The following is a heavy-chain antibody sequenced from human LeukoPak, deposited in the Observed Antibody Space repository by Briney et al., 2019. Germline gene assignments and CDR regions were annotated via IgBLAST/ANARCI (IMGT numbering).Heavy chain of an antibody. V-gene: IGHV1-18*01. Sequence: DSVNVSCKASGSTVTTYGISWVRQAPGQGLEWMGWISADNGNTNYAQKFQGRVTMTRDTSISTAYMELSRLRSDDTAVYYCARRGTIFGVVPSGMDVWGQGTTVTVSS. CDR1: GSTVTTYG. CDR3: ARRGTIFGVVPSGMDV. D-gene: IGHD3-3*01. J-gene: IGHJ6*02. CDR2: ISADNGNT.